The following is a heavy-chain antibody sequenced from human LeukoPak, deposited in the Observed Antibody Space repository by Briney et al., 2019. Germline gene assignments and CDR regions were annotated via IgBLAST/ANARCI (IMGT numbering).Heavy chain of an antibody. J-gene: IGHJ1*01. CDR2: INHSGST. CDR3: ARGKFWSGYHGSEYFQH. Sequence: SETLSLTCAVYGGSFSGYYWSWIRQPPGKGLEWIGEINHSGSTNYNPSLKSRVTISVDTSKNQFSLKLSSVTAADTAVYYCARGKFWSGYHGSEYFQHWGQGTLVTVSS. V-gene: IGHV4-34*01. CDR1: GGSFSGYY. D-gene: IGHD3-3*01.